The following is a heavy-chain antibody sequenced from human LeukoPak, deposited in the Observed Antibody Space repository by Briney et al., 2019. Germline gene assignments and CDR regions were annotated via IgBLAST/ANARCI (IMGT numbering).Heavy chain of an antibody. Sequence: GASVKFSCKASGESFSNHVISWVRQAPGQGLEWMGGIIPFFATANYAQKFQGRVTITADETTSTAYMELNSLRSEDTAVYYCAIILWYSSSGHDAFDIWGQGTMVTVSS. D-gene: IGHD6-6*01. CDR2: IIPFFATA. V-gene: IGHV1-69*13. J-gene: IGHJ3*02. CDR3: AIILWYSSSGHDAFDI. CDR1: GESFSNHV.